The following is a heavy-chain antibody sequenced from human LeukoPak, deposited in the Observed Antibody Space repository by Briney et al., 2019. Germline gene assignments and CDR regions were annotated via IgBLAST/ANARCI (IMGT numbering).Heavy chain of an antibody. J-gene: IGHJ6*02. CDR3: AKQSSIAARRLGASRTMDV. CDR1: GGTFSSYA. CDR2: IIPIFGTA. D-gene: IGHD6-6*01. Sequence: GASVKVSCKASGGTFSSYAISWVRQAPGQGLEWMGGIIPIFGTANYAQKFQGRVTITADESTSTAYMELSSLRSEDTAVYYCAKQSSIAARRLGASRTMDVWGQGTTVTVSS. V-gene: IGHV1-69*13.